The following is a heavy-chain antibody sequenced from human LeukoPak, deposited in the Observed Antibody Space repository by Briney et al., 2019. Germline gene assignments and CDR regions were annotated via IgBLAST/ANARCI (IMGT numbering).Heavy chain of an antibody. Sequence: ASVKVSCTASGYTFTSYDINWVRQAPGQGLEWMGWMNPNSGNTGYAQKFQGRVTMTRNTSISTAYMELSSLRSEDTAVYYCARYGDILTNMDVWGKGTTVTVSS. CDR1: GYTFTSYD. J-gene: IGHJ6*03. CDR3: ARYGDILTNMDV. V-gene: IGHV1-8*01. CDR2: MNPNSGNT. D-gene: IGHD3-9*01.